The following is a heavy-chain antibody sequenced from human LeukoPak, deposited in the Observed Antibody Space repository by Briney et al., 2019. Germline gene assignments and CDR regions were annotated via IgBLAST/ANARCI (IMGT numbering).Heavy chain of an antibody. J-gene: IGHJ4*02. CDR3: AREYLCGGSCYSGCDY. D-gene: IGHD2-15*01. CDR1: GFTFSSYG. Sequence: GGSLRLSCAASGFTFSSYGMHWVRQAPGKGLEWVAVIWYDGSNRYYADSVKGRFTISRENSKTTLNLQMKSLMDEDTAVYYCAREYLCGGSCYSGCDYWGQGTLVTVSS. V-gene: IGHV3-33*08. CDR2: IWYDGSNR.